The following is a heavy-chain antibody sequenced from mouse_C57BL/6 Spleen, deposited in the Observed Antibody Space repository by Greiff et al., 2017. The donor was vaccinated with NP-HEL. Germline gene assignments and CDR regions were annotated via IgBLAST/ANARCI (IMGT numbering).Heavy chain of an antibody. CDR3: ARSPLYYGSSHWYFDV. CDR2: INPNNGGT. J-gene: IGHJ1*03. V-gene: IGHV1-26*01. CDR1: GYTFTDYY. D-gene: IGHD1-1*01. Sequence: EVQLHQSGPELVKPGASVKISCKASGYTFTDYYMNWVKQSHGKSLEWIGDINPNNGGTSYNQKFKGKATLTVDKSSSTAYMELRSLTSEDSAVYYCARSPLYYGSSHWYFDVWGTGTTVTVSS.